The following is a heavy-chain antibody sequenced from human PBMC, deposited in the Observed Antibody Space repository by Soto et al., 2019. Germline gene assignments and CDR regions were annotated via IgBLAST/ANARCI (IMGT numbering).Heavy chain of an antibody. J-gene: IGHJ5*02. V-gene: IGHV1-18*01. D-gene: IGHD3-16*01. Sequence: ASVKVSCKASGYTFTSYGISWVRQAPGQGLEWMGRISAYNGNTNYAQKLQGRVTMTTDTSTSTAYMELRSLRSDDTAVYYCEREVGALGHWFDPWREGTLVSV. CDR2: ISAYNGNT. CDR1: GYTFTSYG. CDR3: EREVGALGHWFDP.